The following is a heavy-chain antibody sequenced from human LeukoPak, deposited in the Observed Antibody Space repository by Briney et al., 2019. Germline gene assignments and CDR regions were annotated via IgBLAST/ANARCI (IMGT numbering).Heavy chain of an antibody. J-gene: IGHJ3*01. Sequence: SETLSLTCAVSEMTFSAYYWNWIRQSPGKGLEWIGKINYGGSTRYTPSLEGRGTILIDTSKNQFSLKLTSVTAADTAVYYCARGFPPGSGSRGSHAFDVWGQGTMVTVSS. CDR2: INYGGST. D-gene: IGHD6-19*01. CDR1: EMTFSAYY. CDR3: ARGFPPGSGSRGSHAFDV. V-gene: IGHV4-34*01.